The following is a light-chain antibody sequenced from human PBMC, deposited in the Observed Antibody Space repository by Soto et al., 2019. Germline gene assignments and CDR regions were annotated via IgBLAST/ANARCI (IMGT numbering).Light chain of an antibody. CDR3: AAWDYSLNGPV. CDR1: SSNIGRNP. J-gene: IGLJ2*01. Sequence: QSVLTQPPSASGTPGQRVTFSCSGSSSNIGRNPVNWYQKLPGTSPKLLIYSNNQRPSGVPDRCSGSKSGTSASLAISVLQSEDEADYYCAAWDYSLNGPVFGGGTKLTVL. CDR2: SNN. V-gene: IGLV1-44*01.